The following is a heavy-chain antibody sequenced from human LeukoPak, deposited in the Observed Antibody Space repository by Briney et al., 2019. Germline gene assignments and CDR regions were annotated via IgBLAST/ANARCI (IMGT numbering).Heavy chain of an antibody. Sequence: GESLKISCKGSGYSFTSYWIGWVRQMPGKGLELMGIIYPGDSDTRYSPSFQGQVTISADKSISTAYLQWSSLKASDTAMYYCARRRSVGAIPSVFDYWGQGTLVTVSS. D-gene: IGHD1-26*01. CDR3: ARRRSVGAIPSVFDY. V-gene: IGHV5-51*01. CDR2: IYPGDSDT. CDR1: GYSFTSYW. J-gene: IGHJ4*02.